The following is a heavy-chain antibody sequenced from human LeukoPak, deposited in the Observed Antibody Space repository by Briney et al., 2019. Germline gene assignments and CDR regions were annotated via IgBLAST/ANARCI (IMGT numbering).Heavy chain of an antibody. Sequence: PSETLSLTCTVSGGSISSYYWSWIRQPPGKGLEWIGYIYTSGSTNYNPSLKSRVTISVDTSKNQFSLKLSSVTAADTAVYYCARRSHYYYYMDVWGKGTTVTVS. J-gene: IGHJ6*03. V-gene: IGHV4-4*09. CDR3: ARRSHYYYYMDV. CDR2: IYTSGST. CDR1: GGSISSYY.